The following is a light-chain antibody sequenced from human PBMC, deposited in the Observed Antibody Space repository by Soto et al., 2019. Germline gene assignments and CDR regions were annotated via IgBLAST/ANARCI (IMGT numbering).Light chain of an antibody. J-gene: IGKJ2*01. CDR1: QSVSRN. CDR2: GAS. V-gene: IGKV3-15*01. Sequence: EIVMTQSPATLSVSPGERATLSCRASQSVSRNLAWYQQKPGQAPGLLIYGASTRATGIPARFSGRGSGTEFTLTISSLQSEDCAVYYCQQCNDWPHTFGQGTKLEIK. CDR3: QQCNDWPHT.